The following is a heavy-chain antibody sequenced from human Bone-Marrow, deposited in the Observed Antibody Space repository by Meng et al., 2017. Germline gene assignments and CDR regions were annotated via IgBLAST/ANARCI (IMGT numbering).Heavy chain of an antibody. Sequence: GGSLRPSCPPSGSTFSSYGMHWVRLAPGKGLEWVAVILYDGSNQYYADSVKGRFTISRDNSKDTLYRQMNSLRAEDTAVYYCARGGYDSSGYPNDYWGQGTLVTVSS. CDR2: ILYDGSNQ. CDR1: GSTFSSYG. V-gene: IGHV3-33*01. CDR3: ARGGYDSSGYPNDY. J-gene: IGHJ4*02. D-gene: IGHD3-22*01.